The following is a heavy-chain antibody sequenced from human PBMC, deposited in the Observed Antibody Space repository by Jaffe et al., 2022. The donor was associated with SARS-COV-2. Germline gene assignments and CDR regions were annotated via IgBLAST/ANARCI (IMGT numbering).Heavy chain of an antibody. CDR1: GGSISSGSYY. J-gene: IGHJ3*02. Sequence: QVQLQESGPGLVKPSQTLSLTCTVSGGSISSGSYYWSWIRQPAGKGLEWIGRIYTSGSTNYNPSLKSRVTISVDTSKNQFSLKLSSVTAADTAVYYCARSNSSGWYQIDAFDIWGQGTMVTVSS. CDR2: IYTSGST. V-gene: IGHV4-61*02. D-gene: IGHD6-19*01. CDR3: ARSNSSGWYQIDAFDI.